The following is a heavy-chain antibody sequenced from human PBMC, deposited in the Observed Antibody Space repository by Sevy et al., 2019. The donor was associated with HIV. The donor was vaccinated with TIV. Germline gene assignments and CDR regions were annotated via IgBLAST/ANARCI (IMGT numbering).Heavy chain of an antibody. V-gene: IGHV3-23*01. D-gene: IGHD2-8*01. J-gene: IGHJ4*02. CDR2: LSFGCGEI. CDR1: GFTLSKYS. Sequence: GESLKISCAASGFTLSKYSMSWVRQPPGKGLEWVSTLSFGCGEINYADSVKGRFTISRDNSKSSVYLQMNNLRPEDTAVYYCAREGCTKPHDYWGQGTLVTVSS. CDR3: AREGCTKPHDY.